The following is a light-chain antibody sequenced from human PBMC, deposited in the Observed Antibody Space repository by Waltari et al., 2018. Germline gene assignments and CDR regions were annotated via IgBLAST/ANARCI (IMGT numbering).Light chain of an antibody. J-gene: IGLJ2*01. CDR2: RDN. CDR1: NLGDKY. V-gene: IGLV3-1*01. CDR3: QAWDSRTVA. Sequence: SYELTQPPSMSVSPGQTDTITCSGENLGDKYASWYQPKAGQSPVLVIDRDNRRPSGIPERFSGSNSGNRATLTISGAQALDEADYYCQAWDSRTVAFGGGTKVTVL.